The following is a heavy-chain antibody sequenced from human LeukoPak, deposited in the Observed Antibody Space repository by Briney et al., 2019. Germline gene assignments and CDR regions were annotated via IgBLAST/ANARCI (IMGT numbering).Heavy chain of an antibody. CDR3: ARAGYYYDSSGTAYYFDY. CDR1: GGSISSYY. CDR2: LYTSGSN. Sequence: SETLSLTCTVYGGSISSYYWSWIRQPAGKGLEWIVRLYTSGSNNYNPSLKSRVTMSVDTSKNQFSLELSSVTAADTAVYYCARAGYYYDSSGTAYYFDYWGQGTLVTVSS. D-gene: IGHD3-22*01. J-gene: IGHJ4*02. V-gene: IGHV4-4*07.